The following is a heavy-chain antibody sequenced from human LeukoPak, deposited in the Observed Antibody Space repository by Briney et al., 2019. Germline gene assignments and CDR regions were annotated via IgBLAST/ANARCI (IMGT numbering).Heavy chain of an antibody. J-gene: IGHJ6*03. Sequence: PSETLSLTCSVSGGSITDQYWSWIRQPPGKGLEWIGYVYYSGSIYYSGSTNYNPSLKSRVTISVDTSKNQFSLKLSSVTAADTAVYYCARVWTVTTKAPNYYYYYYMDVWGKGTTVTVSS. CDR2: VYYSGSIYYSGST. CDR3: ARVWTVTTKAPNYYYYYYMDV. CDR1: GGSITDQY. D-gene: IGHD4-17*01. V-gene: IGHV4-59*11.